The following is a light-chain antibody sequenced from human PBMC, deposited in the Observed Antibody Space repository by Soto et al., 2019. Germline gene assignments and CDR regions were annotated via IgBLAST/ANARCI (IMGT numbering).Light chain of an antibody. CDR3: TSFTTRSTHV. CDR2: DVT. J-gene: IGLJ1*01. Sequence: QSVLTQPASVSGSPRQSIAISYTGTSRDVGSYDFVSWYQQHPCKVPKLMIYDVTNRPSGCSDRFAGSKSGNKASLTNSGLQPEDGAVYYCTSFTTRSTHVFGTGTKFPVL. CDR1: SRDVGSYDF. V-gene: IGLV2-14*03.